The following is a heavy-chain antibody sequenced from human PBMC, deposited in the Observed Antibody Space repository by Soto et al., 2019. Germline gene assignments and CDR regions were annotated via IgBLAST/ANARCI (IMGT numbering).Heavy chain of an antibody. CDR3: TRKRLEPLGYSSGYYTTPLTHNWFDL. Sequence: GGSLRLSCTASGFTFGDYAMSWFRQAPGKGLEWVGFIRSKAYGGTTEYAASVKGRFTISRDDSKSIAYLQMNSLKTEDTAVYSCTRKRLEPLGYSSGYYTTPLTHNWFDLWGQAPLATGSS. CDR1: GFTFGDYA. CDR2: IRSKAYGGTT. D-gene: IGHD5-18*01. V-gene: IGHV3-49*03. J-gene: IGHJ5*02.